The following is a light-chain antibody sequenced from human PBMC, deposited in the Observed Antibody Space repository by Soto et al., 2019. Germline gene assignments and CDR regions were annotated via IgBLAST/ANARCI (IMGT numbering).Light chain of an antibody. Sequence: DIQMTQSPSSLSASVGDRVTMTCRASQGISNSLAWYQQKPGKVPKLLIDAASTLQSGVPSRFSGSGSGTGFTLTISSLQPEAGATYFCQKYNGSPRTFGQGTNVEIK. V-gene: IGKV1-27*01. CDR1: QGISNS. CDR3: QKYNGSPRT. CDR2: AAS. J-gene: IGKJ1*01.